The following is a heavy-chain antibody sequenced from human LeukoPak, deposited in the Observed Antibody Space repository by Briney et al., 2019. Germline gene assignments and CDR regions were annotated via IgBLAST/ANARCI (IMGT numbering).Heavy chain of an antibody. CDR1: GGSISSYY. CDR3: ARHYITFAGYYFDY. CDR2: IYYSGST. J-gene: IGHJ4*02. Sequence: SETLSLTCTVSGGSISSYYWSWIRQPPGKGLEWIGYIYYSGSTNYNPSLKSRVTISVDTSKNQFSLKLSSVTAADTAVYYCARHYITFAGYYFDYWGQGTLVTVSS. V-gene: IGHV4-59*08. D-gene: IGHD3-16*01.